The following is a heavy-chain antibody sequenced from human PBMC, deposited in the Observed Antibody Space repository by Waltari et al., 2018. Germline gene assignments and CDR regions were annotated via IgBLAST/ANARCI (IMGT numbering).Heavy chain of an antibody. V-gene: IGHV3-21*01. D-gene: IGHD5-12*01. CDR2: ISSSSSYI. CDR3: ARATSGYDFDY. J-gene: IGHJ4*02. CDR1: GFTFSSYS. Sequence: EVQLVESGGGLVKPGGSLRLSCAASGFTFSSYSMNWVRQAPGKGLEWVSSISSSSSYIYYADSVKGRVTISRDNAKNSLYLQMNSLRAEDTAVYYCARATSGYDFDYWGQGTLVTVSS.